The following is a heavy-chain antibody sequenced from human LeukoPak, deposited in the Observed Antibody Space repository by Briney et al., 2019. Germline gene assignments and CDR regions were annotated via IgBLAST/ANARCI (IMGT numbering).Heavy chain of an antibody. CDR2: MNPKSGNT. Sequence: ASVNVSYTSSEYTFIIYDINWVRQATGQGREGRGWMNPKSGNTGYAQKFQARVTMTRNSSISTAYMELSSLRSEDAAVYYCARGPPESSSSDYWGQGTLVTVSS. V-gene: IGHV1-8*01. J-gene: IGHJ4*02. CDR3: ARGPPESSSSDY. CDR1: EYTFIIYD. D-gene: IGHD6-13*01.